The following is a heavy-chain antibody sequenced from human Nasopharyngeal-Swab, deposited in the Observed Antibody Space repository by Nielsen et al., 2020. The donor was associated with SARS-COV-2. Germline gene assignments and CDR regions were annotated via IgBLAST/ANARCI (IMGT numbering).Heavy chain of an antibody. J-gene: IGHJ4*02. CDR3: EREGYYGSGSYAPFDY. V-gene: IGHV1-69*13. Sequence: SVKVSCKASGGTFSSYAISWVRQAPGQGLEWMGGIIPIFGTANYAQKFQGRVTITADESTSTAYMELSSLRSEDTAVYYCEREGYYGSGSYAPFDYWGQGTLVHRLL. CDR2: IIPIFGTA. CDR1: GGTFSSYA. D-gene: IGHD3-10*01.